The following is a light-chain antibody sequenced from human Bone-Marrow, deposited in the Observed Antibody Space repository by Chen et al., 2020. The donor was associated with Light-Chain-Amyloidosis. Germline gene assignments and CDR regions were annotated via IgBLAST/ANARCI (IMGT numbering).Light chain of an antibody. Sequence: QSALTQPRSVSGSPGQSVTVSCSGTSTNVGAYYYVSWYQQHPGQAPNVMIDDVTERPSWVPDRFTCSKSGNTAYLTISGLQAEDEADYYCCSHTGDSYVFGTGTKVTVL. CDR2: DVT. CDR3: CSHTGDSYV. J-gene: IGLJ1*01. V-gene: IGLV2-11*01. CDR1: STNVGAYYY.